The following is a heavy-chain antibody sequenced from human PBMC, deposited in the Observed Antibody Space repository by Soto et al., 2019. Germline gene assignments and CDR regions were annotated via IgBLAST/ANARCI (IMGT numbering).Heavy chain of an antibody. CDR2: IIPIFGTA. CDR3: ARATKSGYYYDSSGYYEWFDP. D-gene: IGHD3-22*01. J-gene: IGHJ5*02. Sequence: SVKVSCKASGGTFSSYAISWVRQAPGQGLEWMGGIIPIFGTANYAQKFQGRVTITADESTSTAYMELSSLRSEDTAVYYCARATKSGYYYDSSGYYEWFDPWGQGTLVTVSS. CDR1: GGTFSSYA. V-gene: IGHV1-69*13.